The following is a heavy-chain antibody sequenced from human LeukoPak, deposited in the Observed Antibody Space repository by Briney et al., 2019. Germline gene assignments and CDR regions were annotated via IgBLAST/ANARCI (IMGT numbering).Heavy chain of an antibody. CDR1: GGSISSSSYY. J-gene: IGHJ5*02. D-gene: IGHD1-7*01. V-gene: IGHV4-39*01. CDR3: ARNRITGTIS. CDR2: IYYSGST. Sequence: SETLSFTCTVSGGSISSSSYYWGWIRQPPGKGLEWIGSIYYSGSTYYNPSLKSRVTISVDTSKNQFSLKLSSVTAADTAVYYCARNRITGTISWGQGTLVTVSS.